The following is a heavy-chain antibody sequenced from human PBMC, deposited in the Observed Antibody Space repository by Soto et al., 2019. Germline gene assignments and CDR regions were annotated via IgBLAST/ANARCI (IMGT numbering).Heavy chain of an antibody. CDR1: GFTFTSYG. J-gene: IGHJ4*02. V-gene: IGHV3-30*03. CDR2: ISYDGGLQ. CDR3: VSDRGYGHASVPYS. D-gene: IGHD5-18*01. Sequence: QAHLVESGGGVVQPGRSLRLSCAASGFTFTSYGMHWVRQAPGTRLEWVAVISYDGGLQHYADSVKGRFTISRDNSKNMVLLKMNSLRAEDTAVYYCVSDRGYGHASVPYSWGQGTLVSVSS.